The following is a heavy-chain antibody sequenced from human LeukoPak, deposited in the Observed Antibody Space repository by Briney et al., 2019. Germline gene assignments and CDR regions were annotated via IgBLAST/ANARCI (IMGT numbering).Heavy chain of an antibody. Sequence: SETLSLTCAVYGGSFSGYYWSWIRQPPGKGLEWIGEINHSGSTNYNPFLKCRVTISVDTSKNQFSLKLSSVTAAGTAVYYCARGLIYDFWSGYRYYFDYWGQGTLVTVSS. D-gene: IGHD3-3*01. CDR2: INHSGST. V-gene: IGHV4-34*01. CDR3: ARGLIYDFWSGYRYYFDY. J-gene: IGHJ4*02. CDR1: GGSFSGYY.